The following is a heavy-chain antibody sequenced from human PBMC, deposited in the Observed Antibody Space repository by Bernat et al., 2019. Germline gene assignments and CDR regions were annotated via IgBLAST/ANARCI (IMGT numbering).Heavy chain of an antibody. J-gene: IGHJ6*02. CDR1: GFTVSSNY. CDR2: IYSGGST. Sequence: EVQLVESGGGLIQPGGSLRLSCAVYGFTVSSNYMNWVRQAPGKGLEWVSVIYSGGSTYYADSVKGRFTISRDNSKNTLYLQMNSLRAEDTALYYCARQQLVYYGMDVWGQGTTVTVSS. V-gene: IGHV3-53*01. CDR3: ARQQLVYYGMDV. D-gene: IGHD6-13*01.